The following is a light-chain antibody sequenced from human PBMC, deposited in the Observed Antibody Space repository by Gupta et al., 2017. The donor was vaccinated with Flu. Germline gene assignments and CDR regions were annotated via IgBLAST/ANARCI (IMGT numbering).Light chain of an antibody. CDR2: GAS. Sequence: PATLSASPDETVTLSCRASQSVSVDLAWYQQKPGQAPRLLIYGASTRATGAPARFSGSGSGTEFTLTIDSLQSEDFAVYYCHQYYCCPRSFGQGAKVEIK. J-gene: IGKJ1*01. CDR1: QSVSVD. CDR3: HQYYCCPRS. V-gene: IGKV3-15*01.